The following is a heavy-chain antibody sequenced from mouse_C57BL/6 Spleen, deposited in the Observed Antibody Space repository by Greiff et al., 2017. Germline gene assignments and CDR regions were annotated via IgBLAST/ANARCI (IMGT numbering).Heavy chain of an antibody. D-gene: IGHD1-1*01. CDR2: INPNNGGT. J-gene: IGHJ3*01. Sequence: EVQLQQSGPELVKPGASVKIPCKASGYTFTDYNMDWVKQSHGKSLEWIGDINPNNGGTIYNQKFKGKATLTVDKSSSTAYMELRSLTSEDTAVYYCARDYYGSSYVEFAYWGQGTLVTVSA. V-gene: IGHV1-18*01. CDR1: GYTFTDYN. CDR3: ARDYYGSSYVEFAY.